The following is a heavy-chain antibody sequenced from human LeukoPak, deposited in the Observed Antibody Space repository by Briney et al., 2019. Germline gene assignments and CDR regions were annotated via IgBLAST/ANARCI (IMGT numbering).Heavy chain of an antibody. CDR3: ARDPDEWEIPPNY. D-gene: IGHD1-26*01. V-gene: IGHV3-7*01. CDR1: GFTFSTSW. CDR2: INQDGSEE. Sequence: PGGSLRLSCAASGFTFSTSWMTWVRQAPGKGLEWVANINQDGSEEKYADSVKGRFTIFRDNARDSVYLQMNRLRVDDTAVYYCARDPDEWEIPPNYWGQGTLVSVSS. J-gene: IGHJ4*02.